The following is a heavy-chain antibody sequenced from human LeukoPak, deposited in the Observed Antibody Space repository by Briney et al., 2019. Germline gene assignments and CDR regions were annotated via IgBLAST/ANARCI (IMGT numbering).Heavy chain of an antibody. Sequence: GESLKISCKCSGYSFTSYWIGWVRPMPGKGLEWMGIIYPGDSDTRYSPSFQGQVTISADKSISTAYLQWSSLKASDTAMYYCARRIGYYYDSSGYFFDYWGQGTLVTVSS. CDR2: IYPGDSDT. V-gene: IGHV5-51*01. D-gene: IGHD3-22*01. J-gene: IGHJ4*02. CDR1: GYSFTSYW. CDR3: ARRIGYYYDSSGYFFDY.